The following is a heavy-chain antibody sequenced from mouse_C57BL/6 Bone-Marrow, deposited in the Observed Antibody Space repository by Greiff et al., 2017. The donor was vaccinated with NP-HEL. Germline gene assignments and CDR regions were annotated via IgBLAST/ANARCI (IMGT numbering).Heavy chain of an antibody. CDR1: GFTFSDFY. CDR3: ARANWDENYAMDY. CDR2: SRNKANDYTT. J-gene: IGHJ4*01. Sequence: EVNVVESGGGLVQSGRSLRLSCATSGFTFSDFYMEWVRQAPGKGLEWIAASRNKANDYTTEYSASVKGRFIVSRDTSQSILYLQMNALRAEDTAIYYCARANWDENYAMDYWGQGTSVTVSS. D-gene: IGHD4-1*02. V-gene: IGHV7-1*01.